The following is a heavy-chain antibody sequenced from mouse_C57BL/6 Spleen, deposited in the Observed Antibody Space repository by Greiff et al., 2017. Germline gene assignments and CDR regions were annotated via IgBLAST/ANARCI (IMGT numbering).Heavy chain of an antibody. V-gene: IGHV1-82*01. CDR3: AVYSSLSFYY. J-gene: IGHJ2*01. Sequence: VKLMESGPELVKPGASVKISCKASGYAFSSSWMNWVKQRPGKGLEWIGRIYPGEGETNYNGKLKGTATLTADQSSSTAYMQLSSLTSVDSAVYFCAVYSSLSFYYWCQGTTLTVSS. CDR2: IYPGEGET. CDR1: GYAFSSSW. D-gene: IGHD2-1*01.